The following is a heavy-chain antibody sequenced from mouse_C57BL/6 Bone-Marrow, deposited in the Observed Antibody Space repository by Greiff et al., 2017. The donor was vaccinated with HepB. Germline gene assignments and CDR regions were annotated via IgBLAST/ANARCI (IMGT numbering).Heavy chain of an antibody. CDR2: IDPSDSYT. Sequence: QVQLQQPGAELVKPGASVKLSCKASGYTFTSYWMQWVKQRPGQGLEWIGEIDPSDSYTNYNQKFKGKATLTVDTSSSTAYMQLSSLTSEDSAVYYCARSGDGYYDGYFDYWGQGTTLTVSS. D-gene: IGHD2-3*01. J-gene: IGHJ2*01. CDR3: ARSGDGYYDGYFDY. CDR1: GYTFTSYW. V-gene: IGHV1-50*01.